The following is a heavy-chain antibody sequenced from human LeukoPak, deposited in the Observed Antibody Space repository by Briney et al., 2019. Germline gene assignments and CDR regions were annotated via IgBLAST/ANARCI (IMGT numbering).Heavy chain of an antibody. Sequence: ASVKVSCKASGYTFTSYYMHWVRQAPGQGLEWMGIINPRGGSTSYTQKFQGRVTMTRDTSTSTVYMELSSLRSEDTAVYYCARVTSYYYDTSDKDAFDIWGQGTMVTVSS. V-gene: IGHV1-46*01. D-gene: IGHD3-22*01. CDR3: ARVTSYYYDTSDKDAFDI. CDR2: INPRGGST. J-gene: IGHJ3*02. CDR1: GYTFTSYY.